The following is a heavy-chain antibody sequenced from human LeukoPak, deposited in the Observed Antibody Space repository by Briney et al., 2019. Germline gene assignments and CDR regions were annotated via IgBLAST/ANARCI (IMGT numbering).Heavy chain of an antibody. CDR3: ASDKGYSNNYFDY. CDR1: GGSISTTGYY. D-gene: IGHD6-13*01. V-gene: IGHV4-39*01. J-gene: IGHJ4*01. Sequence: SETLSLTCTVSGGSISTTGYYWAWIRQPPGKGLEWIASIYYSGSTCYNSSLKSRVTIDTSRNQFSLKLSSVTAADTALYYCASDKGYSNNYFDYWGQGTLVTVSS. CDR2: IYYSGST.